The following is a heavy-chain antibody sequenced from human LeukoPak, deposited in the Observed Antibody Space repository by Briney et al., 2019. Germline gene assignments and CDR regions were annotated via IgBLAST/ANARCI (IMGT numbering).Heavy chain of an antibody. V-gene: IGHV4-34*01. D-gene: IGHD6-13*01. J-gene: IGHJ5*02. CDR1: GGSFSGYY. CDR3: ARHPHSISWYFDWFDP. CDR2: INHSGST. Sequence: PSETLSLTCAVYGGSFSGYYWSWIRQPPGKGLEWIGEINHSGSTNYNPSLKSRVTISVDTSKNQFSLKLSSVTAADTAVYYCARHPHSISWYFDWFDPWGQGTLVTVSS.